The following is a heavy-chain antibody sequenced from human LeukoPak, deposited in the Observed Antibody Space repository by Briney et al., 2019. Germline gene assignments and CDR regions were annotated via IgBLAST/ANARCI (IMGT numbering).Heavy chain of an antibody. D-gene: IGHD1-1*01. V-gene: IGHV4-39*01. Sequence: SETLSLTCAVSGDSINNNTYYWGWIRQPPGKGLEWIGSIYYSGNTYYNASLKSQVSISIDTSKNQFSLKVTSVTAADTAVYYCARHILEEHWFDPWGLGTLVIVSS. J-gene: IGHJ5*02. CDR1: GDSINNNTYY. CDR2: IYYSGNT. CDR3: ARHILEEHWFDP.